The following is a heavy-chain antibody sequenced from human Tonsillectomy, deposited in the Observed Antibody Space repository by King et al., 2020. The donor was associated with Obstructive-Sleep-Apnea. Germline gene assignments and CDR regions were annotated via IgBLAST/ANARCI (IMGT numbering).Heavy chain of an antibody. V-gene: IGHV5-10-1*01. CDR3: AGRGPTEYYFDY. J-gene: IGHJ4*02. Sequence: QLVQSGAEVKKPGESLRISCKGYGYSLTSYWIPWVRQMPGKGLEWRGRFDPSAPYTNYSPSFQGHVTIPAAKSISTAYLQWSSLEASDTAMYYCAGRGPTEYYFDYWGQGTLVTVSS. D-gene: IGHD2/OR15-2a*01. CDR2: FDPSAPYT. CDR1: GYSLTSYW.